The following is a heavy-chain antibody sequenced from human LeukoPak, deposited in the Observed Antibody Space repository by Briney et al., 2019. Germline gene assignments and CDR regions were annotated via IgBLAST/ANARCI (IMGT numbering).Heavy chain of an antibody. J-gene: IGHJ6*03. CDR3: ARGREYYYMDV. CDR1: GFTFSSYS. V-gene: IGHV3-48*04. Sequence: GGSLRLSCAASGFTFSSYSMNWVRQAPGKGLEWVSYISSSSSTIYYADSVTGRFTISRDNAKNSLYLQMNSLRAEDTAVYYCARGREYYYMDVWGKGTTVTVSS. CDR2: ISSSSSTI.